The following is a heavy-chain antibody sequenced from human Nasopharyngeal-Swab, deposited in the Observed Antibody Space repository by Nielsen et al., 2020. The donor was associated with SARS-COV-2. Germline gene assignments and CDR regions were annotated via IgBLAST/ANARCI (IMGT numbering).Heavy chain of an antibody. J-gene: IGHJ6*03. V-gene: IGHV3-7*01. CDR1: GFTFSNSA. D-gene: IGHD6-19*01. CDR3: ARAVAGYYYMDV. Sequence: GESLKISCAASGFTFSNSAMSWVRQAPGKGLEWVANIKQDGSEKYYVDSVKGRFTISRDNAKNSLYLQMNSLRAEDTAVYYCARAVAGYYYMDVWGKGTTVTVSS. CDR2: IKQDGSEK.